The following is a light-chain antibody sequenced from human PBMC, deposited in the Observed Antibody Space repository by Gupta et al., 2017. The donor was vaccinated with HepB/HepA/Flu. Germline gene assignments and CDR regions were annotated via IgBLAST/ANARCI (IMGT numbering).Light chain of an antibody. CDR1: SSDVGSYNL. CDR3: CSYAGSSTLV. CDR2: EVS. J-gene: IGLJ2*01. V-gene: IGLV2-23*02. Sequence: QSPLTRPASVSGSPGQSIPLSCTGTSSDVGSYNLVPWYQQLPGKAPKLMIYEVSKRPSGVSNRCSGSKSGNTASLTISGLQAEDEADYYCCSYAGSSTLVFGGGTKLTVL.